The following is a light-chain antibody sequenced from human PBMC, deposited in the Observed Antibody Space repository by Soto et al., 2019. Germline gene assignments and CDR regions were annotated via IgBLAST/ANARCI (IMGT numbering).Light chain of an antibody. Sequence: DIVMTQSPDSLAVSLGERATINCKSSQSVLYSSNNKNSLAWYQQKPGQPPKLLIYWASTRESGVPDRFSGSGSGTDFTLTIRSLQAEDVAVYYCQQYDDSPPALTFGGGTKVEIK. V-gene: IGKV4-1*01. CDR2: WAS. CDR3: QQYDDSPPALT. CDR1: QSVLYSSNNKNS. J-gene: IGKJ4*01.